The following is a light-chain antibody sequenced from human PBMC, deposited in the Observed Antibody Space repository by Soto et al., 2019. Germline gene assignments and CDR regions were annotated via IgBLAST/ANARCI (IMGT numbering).Light chain of an antibody. V-gene: IGKV3D-15*01. J-gene: IGKJ1*01. CDR1: QSVSRTY. CDR2: ATS. Sequence: EIVLTQSPATLSLSPGERATLSCRASQSVSRTYLAWYQQKPVQAPRLLIYATSSRATGIPDRFSGSGSGTEFTLTISSLQSEDFAVYYCQQYNNWPPWTFGQGTKVDIK. CDR3: QQYNNWPPWT.